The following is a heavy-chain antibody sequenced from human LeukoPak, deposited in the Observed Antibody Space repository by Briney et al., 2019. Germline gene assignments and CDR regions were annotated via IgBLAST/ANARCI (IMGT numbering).Heavy chain of an antibody. CDR3: AKIHQNRVVVGAKGAFDI. D-gene: IGHD2-15*01. CDR2: IGSSGGGT. CDR1: GLTFNNYA. J-gene: IGHJ3*02. V-gene: IGHV3-23*01. Sequence: PGGSLRLSCEASGLTFNNYAMHWVRQSSGKGLEWVSGIGSSGGGTYYADSVKGRFTISRDTSKDTVYLQMDSLRAEDTAIYYCAKIHQNRVVVGAKGAFDIWGQGTVDTVSS.